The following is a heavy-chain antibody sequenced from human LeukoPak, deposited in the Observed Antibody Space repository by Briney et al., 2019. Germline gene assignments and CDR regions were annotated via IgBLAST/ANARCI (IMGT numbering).Heavy chain of an antibody. CDR2: IYHSGST. CDR1: GGSISSGGYY. J-gene: IGHJ3*02. D-gene: IGHD6-13*01. Sequence: KPSETLSLTCTVSGGSISSGGYYWSWIRQPPGKGLEWIGYIYHSGSTYYNPSLKSRVTISVDRSKNQFSLKLSSVTAADTAVYYCAGADSSRGDAFDIWGQGTMVTVSS. CDR3: AGADSSRGDAFDI. V-gene: IGHV4-30-2*01.